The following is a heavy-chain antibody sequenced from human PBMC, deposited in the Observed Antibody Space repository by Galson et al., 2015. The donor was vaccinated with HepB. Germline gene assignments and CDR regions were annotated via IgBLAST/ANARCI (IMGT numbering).Heavy chain of an antibody. CDR2: ISFDGNDK. J-gene: IGHJ5*01. V-gene: IGHV3-30*18. CDR1: GFIFTAYA. CDR3: AKTGGGYHDHRSGDRLGWFDS. D-gene: IGHD2-21*02. Sequence: SLRLSCAASGFIFTAYAMHWVRQAPGRGLEWVAVISFDGNDKYYADSVKGRFTISRENSKTTLYLQMGSLRVEDTAVYYCAKTGGGYHDHRSGDRLGWFDSWGQGTLVTVSS.